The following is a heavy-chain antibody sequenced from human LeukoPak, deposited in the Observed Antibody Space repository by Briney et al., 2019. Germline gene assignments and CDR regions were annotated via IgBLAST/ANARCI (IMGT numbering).Heavy chain of an antibody. CDR1: GYTFTSYD. CDR2: MNLNSGNT. CDR3: ARAGSYSSSWYFYYYYYMDV. D-gene: IGHD6-13*01. J-gene: IGHJ6*03. Sequence: ASVKVSCKASGYTFTSYDINWVRQATGQGLEWMGWMNLNSGNTGYAQKFQGRVTMTRNTSISTAYMELSSLRSEDTAVYYCARAGSYSSSWYFYYYYYMDVWGKGTTVTVSS. V-gene: IGHV1-8*01.